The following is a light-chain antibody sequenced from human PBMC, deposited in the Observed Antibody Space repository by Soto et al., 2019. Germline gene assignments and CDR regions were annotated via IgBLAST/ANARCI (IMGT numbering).Light chain of an antibody. J-gene: IGLJ2*01. CDR1: SSDVGGYNY. CDR3: SSYATTSTLVL. V-gene: IGLV2-14*01. CDR2: EVS. Sequence: QSVLTQPASVSGSPGQSITISCTGTSSDVGGYNYVSWYQQHPGKAPKLLIYEVSHRPSGVSDRFSGSKSGNTASLTISGLLADDEADYYCSSYATTSTLVLFGGGTKLTVL.